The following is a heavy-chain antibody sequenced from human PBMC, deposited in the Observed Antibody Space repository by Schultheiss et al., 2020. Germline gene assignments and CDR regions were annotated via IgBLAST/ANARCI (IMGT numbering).Heavy chain of an antibody. D-gene: IGHD6-19*01. Sequence: SETLSLTCAVYGGSFRGYYWSWIRQPPGKGLEWIGEINYSGSTNYNPSLKSRVTISVDTSKNQLSLKVSSVTAADTAVYYCARATGYSSGWYDYWGQGTLVTVSS. CDR2: INYSGST. J-gene: IGHJ4*02. V-gene: IGHV4-34*01. CDR1: GGSFRGYY. CDR3: ARATGYSSGWYDY.